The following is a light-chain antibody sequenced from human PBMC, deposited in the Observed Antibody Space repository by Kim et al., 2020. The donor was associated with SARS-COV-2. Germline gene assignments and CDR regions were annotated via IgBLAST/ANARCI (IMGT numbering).Light chain of an antibody. CDR3: LQDYDYPLT. V-gene: IGKV1-6*01. CDR1: QGIRND. Sequence: AIQMTQSPSSLSASVGDRVTITCRASQGIRNDLGWYQQKPGKAPKLLIYAASSLQSGVPSRFSGSGFGTDFTLTISSLQPEDFATYYRLQDYDYPLTFGGETKVDIK. J-gene: IGKJ4*01. CDR2: AAS.